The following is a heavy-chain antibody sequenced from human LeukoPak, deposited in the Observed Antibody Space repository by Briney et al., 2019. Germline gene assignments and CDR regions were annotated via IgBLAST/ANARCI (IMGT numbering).Heavy chain of an antibody. CDR1: GFTFSSYS. CDR2: ISGSGGST. Sequence: GGSLRLSCAASGFTFSSYSMNWVRQAPGKGLEWVSAISGSGGSTYYADSVKGRFTISRDNSKNTLYLQMNSLRAEDTAVYYCPRDHLQWLPKYYFDYWGQGTLVTVSS. V-gene: IGHV3-23*01. J-gene: IGHJ4*02. D-gene: IGHD6-19*01. CDR3: PRDHLQWLPKYYFDY.